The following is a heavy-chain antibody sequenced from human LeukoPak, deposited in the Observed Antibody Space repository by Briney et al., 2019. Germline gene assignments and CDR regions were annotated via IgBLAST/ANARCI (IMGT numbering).Heavy chain of an antibody. CDR2: INPSGGST. Sequence: GASVKVSCKASGYTFTSYYMHWVRQAPGQGLEWMGIINPSGGSTSYAQKFQGRVTMTRDMSTSTVYMELSSLRSEDTAVYYCASLNTATPWFDTNYFDYWGQGTLVTVSS. V-gene: IGHV1-46*01. J-gene: IGHJ4*02. CDR3: ASLNTATPWFDTNYFDY. D-gene: IGHD5-18*01. CDR1: GYTFTSYY.